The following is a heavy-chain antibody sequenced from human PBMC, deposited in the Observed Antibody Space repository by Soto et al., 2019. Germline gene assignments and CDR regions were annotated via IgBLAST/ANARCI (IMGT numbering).Heavy chain of an antibody. D-gene: IGHD4-17*01. J-gene: IGHJ4*02. CDR1: GFTLSHYW. V-gene: IGHV3-7*01. Sequence: EVQLVESGGGLVQPGGSLRLSCAASGFTLSHYWMAWVRQAPGKGLEGVANIGKDGGEKIYIDSVKGRFTISRDNAKNSLYLQMNSLRAEDTAVYYCARDPDYGNPDHWGQGSLVTVS. CDR3: ARDPDYGNPDH. CDR2: IGKDGGEK.